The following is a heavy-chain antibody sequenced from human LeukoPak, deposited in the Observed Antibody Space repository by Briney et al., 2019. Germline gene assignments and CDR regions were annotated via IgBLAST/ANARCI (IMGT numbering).Heavy chain of an antibody. Sequence: GGSLRLSCAASGFTFSSYSMNWVRQAPGKGLEWVSSISSSSSYIYYADSVKGRFTISRDNAKNSLYLQMNSLRAEDTAVYYCARDQTGSDAFDIWGQGTMVIVSS. V-gene: IGHV3-21*01. CDR1: GFTFSSYS. D-gene: IGHD3-10*01. J-gene: IGHJ3*02. CDR3: ARDQTGSDAFDI. CDR2: ISSSSSYI.